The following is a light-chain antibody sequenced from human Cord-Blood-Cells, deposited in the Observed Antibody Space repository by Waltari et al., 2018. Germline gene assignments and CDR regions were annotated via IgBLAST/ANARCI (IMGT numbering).Light chain of an antibody. CDR3: QQYGSSPPT. CDR1: PSVSSSY. Sequence: EIVLTQSPGTLSLSPGESATLSCRASPSVSSSYLAWYQQKPGQAPRLLIYGASSRATGIPDRFSGSGSGTDFTLTISRLEPEDFAVYYCQQYGSSPPTFGQGTKVEIK. J-gene: IGKJ1*01. CDR2: GAS. V-gene: IGKV3-20*01.